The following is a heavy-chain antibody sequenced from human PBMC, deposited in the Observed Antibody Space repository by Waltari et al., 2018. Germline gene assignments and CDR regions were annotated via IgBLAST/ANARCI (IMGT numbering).Heavy chain of an antibody. D-gene: IGHD5-12*01. V-gene: IGHV3-30*18. CDR1: GFSFSNCN. Sequence: QMQLVESGGGVVQPGRSLRLSCAASGFSFSNCNMHWVRQAPGEGVEGVAGIANDGSNKGGADSVKSRFTVSRENSKNTLYLQINSLRDDDTAVYYCVKYSGFDYFFDYWGQGTLVTVSS. CDR3: VKYSGFDYFFDY. CDR2: IANDGSNK. J-gene: IGHJ4*02.